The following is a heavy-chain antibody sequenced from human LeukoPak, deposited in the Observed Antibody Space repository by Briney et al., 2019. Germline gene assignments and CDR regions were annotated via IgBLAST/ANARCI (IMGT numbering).Heavy chain of an antibody. CDR2: IYRGGST. CDR3: ATGAGDNWYFDL. J-gene: IGHJ2*01. V-gene: IGHV3-53*01. D-gene: IGHD3-16*01. CDR1: GFTFSSYE. Sequence: PGGSLRLSCAASGFTFSSYEMNRVRQAPGKGLEWVSVIYRGGSTYYADSVKGRFTISRDSSKNTVYLQMNSLRAEDTAVYYCATGAGDNWYFDLWGRGTLVTVSS.